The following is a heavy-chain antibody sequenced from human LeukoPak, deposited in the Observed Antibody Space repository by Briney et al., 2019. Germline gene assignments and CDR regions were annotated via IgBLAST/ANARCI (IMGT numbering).Heavy chain of an antibody. CDR3: ARDPYYYESSGYFFGAFDI. J-gene: IGHJ3*02. Sequence: GGSLRLSCAASEFSVGSNYMTWVRQAPGKGLEWVANIKQDGGEKFYVDSVKGRFTISRDNAKNSLHLQMNSLRAEDTAVYYCARDPYYYESSGYFFGAFDIWGQGTMVTVSS. CDR1: EFSVGSNY. V-gene: IGHV3-7*01. D-gene: IGHD3-22*01. CDR2: IKQDGGEK.